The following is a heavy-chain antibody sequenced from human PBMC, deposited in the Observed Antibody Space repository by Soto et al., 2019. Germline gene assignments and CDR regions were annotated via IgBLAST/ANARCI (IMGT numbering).Heavy chain of an antibody. Sequence: SETLSLTCTVSGGSISSGGYFWSWIRQHPGKGLEWIGYIYYSGSTYYNPSLKSRVTISIDTSKSQFSLKLSSVTAADTAIYYCARDATRGMDVWGQGTTVTV. CDR2: IYYSGST. CDR1: GGSISSGGYF. V-gene: IGHV4-31*02. CDR3: ARDATRGMDV. J-gene: IGHJ6*02.